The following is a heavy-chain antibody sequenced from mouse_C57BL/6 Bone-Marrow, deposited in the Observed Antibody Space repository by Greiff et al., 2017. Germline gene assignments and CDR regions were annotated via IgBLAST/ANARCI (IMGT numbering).Heavy chain of an antibody. D-gene: IGHD3-2*02. CDR3: ARNQGRGRYFDY. J-gene: IGHJ2*01. Sequence: QVQLKQSGPGLVRPSQSLSITCTVSGFSLTSYGVHWVRQSPGKGLEWLGVIWSGGSTDCNAAFISRLSISKDNSKSQVFFKMNSLQADDTAIYYCARNQGRGRYFDYWGQGTTLTVSS. CDR2: IWSGGST. V-gene: IGHV2-2*01. CDR1: GFSLTSYG.